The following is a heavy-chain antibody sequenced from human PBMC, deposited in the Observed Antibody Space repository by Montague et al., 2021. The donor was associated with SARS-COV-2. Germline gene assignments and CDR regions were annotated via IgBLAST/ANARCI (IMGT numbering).Heavy chain of an antibody. J-gene: IGHJ4*02. D-gene: IGHD5-24*01. CDR3: ARIGDVHNEPPGY. V-gene: IGHV4-34*01. CDR2: INHGGST. Sequence: SETLSLTCAVYGGSFSGHYWSWIRQPPGKGLEWIGEINHGGSTNYNPSLRSRVTISVDTSKNQFSLKLSSMTAADTAVYYCARIGDVHNEPPGYWGQGTLVTVSS. CDR1: GGSFSGHY.